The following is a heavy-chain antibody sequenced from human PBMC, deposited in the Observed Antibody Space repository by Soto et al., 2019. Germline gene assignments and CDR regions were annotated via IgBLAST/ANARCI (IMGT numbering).Heavy chain of an antibody. CDR2: ISTTDAT. CDR1: GFTFNTYA. Sequence: GGSLRLSCAASGFTFNTYAMSWVRQAPGKGLEWVSSISTTDATYYADSVKGHFTISRDNFKNTLYLQMNSLRVEDTAIYYCAKNYYFDYRGQGTLVTVLL. CDR3: AKNYYFDY. J-gene: IGHJ4*02. V-gene: IGHV3-23*01.